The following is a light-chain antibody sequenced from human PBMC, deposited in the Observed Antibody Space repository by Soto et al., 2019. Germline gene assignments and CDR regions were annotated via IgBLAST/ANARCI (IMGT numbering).Light chain of an antibody. Sequence: EIVLTQSPATLSLSPGERATLSCRASQIVSSSFLAWYQQKPGQAPRLLIYGASSRATDIPDRFSGSGSGTDFTLTISRLEPEDFAVYYCQQYGNSPPYTFGQGTKLEIK. V-gene: IGKV3-20*01. CDR2: GAS. J-gene: IGKJ2*01. CDR3: QQYGNSPPYT. CDR1: QIVSSSF.